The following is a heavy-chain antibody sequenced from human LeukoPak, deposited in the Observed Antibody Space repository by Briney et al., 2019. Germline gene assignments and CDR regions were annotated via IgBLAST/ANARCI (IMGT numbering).Heavy chain of an antibody. Sequence: SETLSLTCTVSGGSISSYYWSWIRQPPGKGLEWIGYIYYSGSTNYNPSLKSRVTISVDTSMNQFSLKLSSVTAADTPVYYCARDGGSSCWYRLHYWGQGTLVTVSS. CDR1: GGSISSYY. D-gene: IGHD6-19*01. CDR2: IYYSGST. CDR3: ARDGGSSCWYRLHY. V-gene: IGHV4-59*01. J-gene: IGHJ4*02.